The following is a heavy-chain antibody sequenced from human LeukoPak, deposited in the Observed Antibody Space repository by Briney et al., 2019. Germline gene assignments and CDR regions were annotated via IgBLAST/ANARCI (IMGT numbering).Heavy chain of an antibody. CDR1: GYTFNGYA. CDR3: ARVGNGASWPWEWFDP. CDR2: ISAYNFNT. Sequence: ASVKVSCKASGYTFNGYAITWVRQAPGQGLEWMGWISAYNFNTNYAQNLQGRVTMTIDTSTTTAYMELRSLRFDDTAVCYCARVGNGASWPWEWFDPWGQGTLVTVSS. D-gene: IGHD2-8*01. V-gene: IGHV1-18*01. J-gene: IGHJ5*02.